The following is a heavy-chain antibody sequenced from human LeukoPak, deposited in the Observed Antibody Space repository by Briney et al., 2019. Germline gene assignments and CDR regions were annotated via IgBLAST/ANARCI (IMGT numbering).Heavy chain of an antibody. CDR3: VRDVWGDRDGFFVY. V-gene: IGHV3-74*01. Sequence: GGSLRLSCAASGFTFGRYWMHGVRQAPGKRLVWVARVNLDGRRTTYAESVKGRFTISRDNAKLTVYLQMNILRADDTAVYYCVRDVWGDRDGFFVYWGGGALVIVST. CDR1: GFTFGRYW. D-gene: IGHD5-24*01. J-gene: IGHJ4*02. CDR2: VNLDGRRT.